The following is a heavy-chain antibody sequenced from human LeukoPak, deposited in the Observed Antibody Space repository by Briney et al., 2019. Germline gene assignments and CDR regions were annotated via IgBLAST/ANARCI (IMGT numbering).Heavy chain of an antibody. CDR2: IYYSGST. J-gene: IGHJ6*02. Sequence: PSETLSLTCTVSGGSVSSDSYYWSWLRQPPGKGLEWIGYIYYSGSTNYNPSLKSRVTISVDTSKNQFSLKLSSVTAADTAVYYCARDQIAVLGTHYYYYGMGVWGQGTTVIVSS. CDR3: ARDQIAVLGTHYYYYGMGV. CDR1: GGSVSSDSYY. V-gene: IGHV4-61*01. D-gene: IGHD6-19*01.